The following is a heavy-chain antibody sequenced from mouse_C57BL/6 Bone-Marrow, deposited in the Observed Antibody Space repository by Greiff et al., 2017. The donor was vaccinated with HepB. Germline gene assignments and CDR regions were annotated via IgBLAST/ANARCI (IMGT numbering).Heavy chain of an antibody. Sequence: EVKLMESGGGLVKPGGSLKLSCAASGFTFSDYGMHWVRQAPEKGLEWVAYISSGSGTIYYADTVKGRFTISRDNAKNTLFLQMTSLRSEDTAMYYCARTGLRQWGFDVWGTGTTVTVSS. CDR1: GFTFSDYG. V-gene: IGHV5-17*01. CDR3: ARTGLRQWGFDV. D-gene: IGHD1-1*01. J-gene: IGHJ1*03. CDR2: ISSGSGTI.